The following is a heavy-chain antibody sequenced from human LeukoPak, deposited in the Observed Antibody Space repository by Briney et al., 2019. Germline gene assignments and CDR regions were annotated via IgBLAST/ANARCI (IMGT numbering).Heavy chain of an antibody. Sequence: GGFLRLSCTASGFTFSSYWMHWVRQTPGQGLMWVARIKSDGDTIYADSVQSRFTISRDNAKNTVYLQMNSLRVDDTAIYFCTRAITYFYGSVTYDWFESWGQGSRVTVSS. CDR3: TRAITYFYGSVTYDWFES. V-gene: IGHV3-74*01. CDR1: GFTFSSYW. J-gene: IGHJ5*01. CDR2: IKSDGDT. D-gene: IGHD3-10*01.